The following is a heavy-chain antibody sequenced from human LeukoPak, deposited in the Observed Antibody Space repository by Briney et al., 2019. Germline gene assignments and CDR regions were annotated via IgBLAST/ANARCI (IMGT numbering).Heavy chain of an antibody. V-gene: IGHV3-23*01. J-gene: IGHJ4*02. CDR2: ISGSGGST. CDR1: GFTFSSYA. Sequence: PGGSLRLSCSASGFTFSSYAMSWVRQAPGKGLEWVSAISGSGGSTYYADSVKGRFTISRDNSKNTLYLQMNSLKTEDTAVYYCTTDRWEQQTYFDYWGQGTLVTVSS. D-gene: IGHD1-26*01. CDR3: TTDRWEQQTYFDY.